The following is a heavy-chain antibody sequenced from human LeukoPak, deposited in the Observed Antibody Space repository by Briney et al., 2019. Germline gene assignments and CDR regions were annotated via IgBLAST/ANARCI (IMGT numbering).Heavy chain of an antibody. CDR3: ARGGFKQFDY. CDR2: IYYSGST. Sequence: NASETLSLTCTVSGGSISSGGYYWSWIRQHPGKGLEWIGYIYYSGSTYCNPSLKSRVTITIDTSKNQFFLKLSSVTAADTAVYYCARGGFKQFDYWGQGTLVTVSS. CDR1: GGSISSGGYY. J-gene: IGHJ4*02. V-gene: IGHV4-31*03.